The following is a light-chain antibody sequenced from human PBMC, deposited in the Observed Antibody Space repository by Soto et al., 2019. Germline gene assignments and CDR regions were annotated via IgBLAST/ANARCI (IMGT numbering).Light chain of an antibody. J-gene: IGLJ2*01. CDR3: AAWDDSLSCRVV. Sequence: QSVLTQPPSASGTPGQRVTISCSGSSSNIGSNYVYWYQQLPGTAPKLLIYRNNQRPSGVPDRFSGSKPGTSASLAISGLRSEDEADYYCAAWDDSLSCRVVFGGGTKLTVL. CDR2: RNN. V-gene: IGLV1-47*01. CDR1: SSNIGSNY.